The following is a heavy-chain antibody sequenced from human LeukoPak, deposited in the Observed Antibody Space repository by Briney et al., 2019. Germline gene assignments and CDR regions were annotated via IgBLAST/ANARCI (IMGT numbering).Heavy chain of an antibody. CDR1: GFTFSSYA. CDR2: ISCDGSKK. D-gene: IGHD6-19*01. CDR3: ARVMQQCLTIYPFDY. Sequence: GGSLRLSCAASGFTFSSYAMNWVRQAPGKGLEWVAAISCDGSKKYYAASVKGRFTISRDNSKNTLYLQMNSLRAEDTAVYYYARVMQQCLTIYPFDYWGQGTLVTVSS. V-gene: IGHV3-30-3*01. J-gene: IGHJ4*02.